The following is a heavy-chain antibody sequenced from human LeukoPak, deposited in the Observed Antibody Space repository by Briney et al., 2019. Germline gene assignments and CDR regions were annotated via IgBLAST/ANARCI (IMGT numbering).Heavy chain of an antibody. CDR2: IYPGDSAT. CDR1: RYNFTTCW. D-gene: IGHD2-2*01. J-gene: IGHJ4*02. Sequence: GQSLKIACNVPRYNFTTCWIGWVRQMPGKGLEWMGIIYPGDSATRYSPSFQGQVTISADKSISTAYLQWSSLKASDTAMYYCARFTSSFDYWGQGTLVTVSS. CDR3: ARFTSSFDY. V-gene: IGHV5-51*01.